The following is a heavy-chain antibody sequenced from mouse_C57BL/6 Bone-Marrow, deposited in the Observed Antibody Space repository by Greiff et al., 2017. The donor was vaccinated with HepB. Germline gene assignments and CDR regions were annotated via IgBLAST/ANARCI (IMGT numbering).Heavy chain of an antibody. CDR2: IYPGSGST. CDR3: ARDYGSSYFYYAMDY. V-gene: IGHV1-55*01. J-gene: IGHJ4*01. Sequence: VQLQQSGAELVKPGASVKMSCKASGYTFTSYWITWVKQRPGQGLEWIGDIYPGSGSTNYNEKFKSKATLTVDTSSSTAYMQLSSLTSEDSAVYYCARDYGSSYFYYAMDYWGQGTSVTVSS. D-gene: IGHD1-1*01. CDR1: GYTFTSYW.